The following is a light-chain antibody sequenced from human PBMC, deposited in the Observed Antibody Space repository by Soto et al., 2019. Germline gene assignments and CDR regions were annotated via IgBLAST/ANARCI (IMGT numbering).Light chain of an antibody. V-gene: IGKV1-5*01. CDR3: QEYNSDGPYT. J-gene: IGKJ2*01. Sequence: DIQLTQSPSTLAASVGDRVTMTCRASQPINKWLACYQQKPGKAPDLLISDASTLESGVPSRFRGSGSGTEFTLIISSLQTEDVATYYCQEYNSDGPYTFGQGTKLEIK. CDR1: QPINKW. CDR2: DAS.